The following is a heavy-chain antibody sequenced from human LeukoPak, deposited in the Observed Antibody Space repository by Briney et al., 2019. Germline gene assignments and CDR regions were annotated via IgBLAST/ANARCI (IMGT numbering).Heavy chain of an antibody. CDR2: ISSSGSTI. CDR3: ASTIDYYDSRGPGY. D-gene: IGHD3-22*01. CDR1: GFTFSSYE. Sequence: GGSLRLSCAASGFTFSSYEMNWVRQAPGKGLEWVSYISSSGSTIYYADSVKGRFTISRDNAKNSLYLQMNSLRAEDTAVYYCASTIDYYDSRGPGYWGQGTLVTVSS. J-gene: IGHJ4*02. V-gene: IGHV3-48*03.